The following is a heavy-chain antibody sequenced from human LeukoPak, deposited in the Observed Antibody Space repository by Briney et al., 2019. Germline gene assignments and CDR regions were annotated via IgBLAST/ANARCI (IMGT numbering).Heavy chain of an antibody. V-gene: IGHV3-48*01. CDR3: AREGCSGGSCYWRFDY. J-gene: IGHJ4*02. CDR1: GFTFSSYW. Sequence: GGSLRLSCAAYGFTFSSYWMNWVRQAPGKGLKWVSYISSSSSTIYYADSVKGRFTISRDNAKNSLYLQMNSLRAEDTAVYYCAREGCSGGSCYWRFDYWVQGTLVTVSS. CDR2: ISSSSSTI. D-gene: IGHD2-15*01.